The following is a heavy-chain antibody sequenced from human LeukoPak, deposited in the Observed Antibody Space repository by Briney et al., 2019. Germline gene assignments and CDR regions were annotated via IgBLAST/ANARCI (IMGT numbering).Heavy chain of an antibody. CDR2: ISGSGGST. CDR3: AKSQTTWTSYYYYYYMDV. Sequence: PGWSLTLSCAASGFTFSSYAMSWVRQPPGKGLEWVSAISGSGGSTYYADSVKGRFTISRDNSKNTRYLQMNSLRAEDTAVYYCAKSQTTWTSYYYYYYMDVWGKGTTVTVSS. V-gene: IGHV3-23*01. D-gene: IGHD4-17*01. J-gene: IGHJ6*03. CDR1: GFTFSSYA.